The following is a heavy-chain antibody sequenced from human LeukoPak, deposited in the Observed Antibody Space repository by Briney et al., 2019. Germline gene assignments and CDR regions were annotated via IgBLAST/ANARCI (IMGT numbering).Heavy chain of an antibody. CDR2: IKEDGSDK. CDR3: ARDAAYGYDRFDY. CDR1: GFTFSSYH. D-gene: IGHD5-18*01. Sequence: PGGSLRLSCVVSGFTFSSYHMNWVRQAPGKGLEWVANIKEDGSDKNYVDSVKGRFTISRDNADNSLYLHMNSLRAEDTAVYYCARDAAYGYDRFDYWGQGTQVTVSS. J-gene: IGHJ4*02. V-gene: IGHV3-7*01.